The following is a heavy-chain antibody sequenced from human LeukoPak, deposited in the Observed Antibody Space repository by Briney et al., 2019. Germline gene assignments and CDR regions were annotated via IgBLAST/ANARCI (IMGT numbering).Heavy chain of an antibody. D-gene: IGHD5-12*01. CDR1: GFTFSSYS. Sequence: PGGSLRLSCAASGFTFSSYSLNWVRQAPGKGLEWISYISSSSSTIYYADSVKGRGTISRDNAKNSLYLQVNSLRAEDTAVYYCALVAGFYDYAMELWGQGTTVTVSS. J-gene: IGHJ6*02. V-gene: IGHV3-48*04. CDR2: ISSSSSTI. CDR3: ALVAGFYDYAMEL.